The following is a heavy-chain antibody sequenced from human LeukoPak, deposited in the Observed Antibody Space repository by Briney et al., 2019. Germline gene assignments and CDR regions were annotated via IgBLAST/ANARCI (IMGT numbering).Heavy chain of an antibody. D-gene: IGHD2-2*01. Sequence: GGSLRLSCAASGFTFSNYAMSWVRQAPGKGLEWVSAISGSGGSTYYADSVKGRFTISRDNSKNTLYLQMNSLRAEVTAVYYCAMANIVVVPAAAYYYYYGMDVWGQGTTVTVSS. J-gene: IGHJ6*02. CDR1: GFTFSNYA. V-gene: IGHV3-23*01. CDR3: AMANIVVVPAAAYYYYYGMDV. CDR2: ISGSGGST.